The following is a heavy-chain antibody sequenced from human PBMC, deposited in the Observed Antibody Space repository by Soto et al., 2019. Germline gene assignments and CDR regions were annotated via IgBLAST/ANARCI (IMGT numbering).Heavy chain of an antibody. V-gene: IGHV1-69*06. CDR2: IIPMFGTT. CDR3: VKSQSDVLTSLDY. D-gene: IGHD3-9*01. Sequence: VQLVQSGSEVKKPGSSVKVSCQPSGGIFGTFGLSWVRQAPGQGLEWMGGIIPMFGTTNYAQKFQGRVTITADRSTNAVYLDLTSLRSEDTALYYCVKSQSDVLTSLDYWGQGTLVTVSS. J-gene: IGHJ4*02. CDR1: GGIFGTFG.